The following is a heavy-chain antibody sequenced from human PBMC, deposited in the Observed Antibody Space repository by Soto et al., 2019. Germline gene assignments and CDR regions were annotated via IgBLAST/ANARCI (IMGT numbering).Heavy chain of an antibody. CDR1: GDSISTSNHY. CDR3: ARVDGFGVVTPFFDF. V-gene: IGHV4-39*01. J-gene: IGHJ4*02. D-gene: IGHD3-3*01. Sequence: QLQLQESGPELVKPSETLSLTCAVSGDSISTSNHYWGWIRQSPGRRLEWIGSSYYRGSTHYNPSLKTRVTISVDTSKNQVSLKVYSVTAADTAVYYCARVDGFGVVTPFFDFWGQGTLVTVSS. CDR2: SYYRGST.